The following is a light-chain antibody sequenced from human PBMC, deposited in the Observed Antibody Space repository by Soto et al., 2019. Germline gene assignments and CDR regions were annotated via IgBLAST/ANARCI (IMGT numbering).Light chain of an antibody. Sequence: QSALTQPPSASGSTGQSVTISCTGTSSDVGGYNYVSWYQQNPGKVPKLMIYEVNKRPSGVPDRFSGSKSGNTASLTVSGLQTEDEADYYCSSYAGDNSLLFGGGTKLTVL. CDR3: SSYAGDNSLL. J-gene: IGLJ2*01. CDR2: EVN. CDR1: SSDVGGYNY. V-gene: IGLV2-8*01.